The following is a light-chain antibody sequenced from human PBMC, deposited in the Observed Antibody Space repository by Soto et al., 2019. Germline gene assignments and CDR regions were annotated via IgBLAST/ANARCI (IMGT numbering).Light chain of an antibody. CDR1: QSVRGNY. CDR2: GAS. J-gene: IGKJ1*01. CDR3: QQYFSSPWT. Sequence: EIVLTQSPGTLSLSPGERATLSCRASQSVRGNYLAWYQQKPGQAPRLLIYGASSRATGIPDRISGSGSGTDFTLTISRLEPEDLAVYYCQQYFSSPWTFGQGTKVEIK. V-gene: IGKV3-20*01.